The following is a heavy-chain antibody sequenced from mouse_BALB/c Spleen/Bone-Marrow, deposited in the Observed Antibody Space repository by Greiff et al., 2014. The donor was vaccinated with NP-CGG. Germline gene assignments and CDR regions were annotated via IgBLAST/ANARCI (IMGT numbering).Heavy chain of an antibody. Sequence: VHVKQSGAELVKPGASVKLSCTASGFNIEDPYMHWVKQRPEQGLEWIGRIDPANGNTKYDPKFQGKATITADTSSNTAYLQLSSLTSEDTAVYYCAPYYYGRWFTYWGQGTLVTVSA. CDR2: IDPANGNT. CDR1: GFNIEDPY. J-gene: IGHJ3*01. V-gene: IGHV14-3*02. D-gene: IGHD1-1*01. CDR3: APYYYGRWFTY.